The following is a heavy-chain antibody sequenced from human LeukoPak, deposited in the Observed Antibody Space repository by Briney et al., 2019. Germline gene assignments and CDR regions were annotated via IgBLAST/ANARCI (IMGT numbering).Heavy chain of an antibody. J-gene: IGHJ4*02. D-gene: IGHD1-26*01. CDR2: INPNSGGT. CDR3: ARYGDIVGATYFDY. CDR1: GYTFTGYY. V-gene: IGHV1-2*02. Sequence: GASVKVSCKASGYTFTGYYMHWVRQAPGQGLEWMGWINPNSGGTNYAQKFQGRVIMTRDTSINTAYMELRRLRSDDTAVYYCARYGDIVGATYFDYWGQGTLVTVSS.